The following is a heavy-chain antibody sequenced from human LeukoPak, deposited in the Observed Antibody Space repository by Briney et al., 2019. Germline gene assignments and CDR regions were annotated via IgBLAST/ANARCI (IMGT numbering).Heavy chain of an antibody. D-gene: IGHD2-15*01. CDR2: IYYTGST. J-gene: IGHJ4*02. CDR1: GASISSRSHY. Sequence: SETLSLTCTVSGASISSRSHYWGWIRQPPGKGLQLIGNIYYTGSTFYNPSLKSRVTISVDTSKNQFSLKLSSVTAADTAVYYCAGLGVVAAYFDYWGQGTLVTVSS. V-gene: IGHV4-39*01. CDR3: AGLGVVAAYFDY.